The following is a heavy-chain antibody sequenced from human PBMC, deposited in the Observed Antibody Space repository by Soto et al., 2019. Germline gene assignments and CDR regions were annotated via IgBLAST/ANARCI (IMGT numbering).Heavy chain of an antibody. CDR2: IYHSGST. CDR3: ARVGYYDSRTFSWFDP. D-gene: IGHD3-22*01. J-gene: IGHJ5*02. Sequence: SETLSLTCAVSGGSVSSGGYSWSWIRQPPGKGLEWIGHIYHSGSTYYNPSLKSRVTISVDRPKNQFSLKLTSVTAADTAVYYCARVGYYDSRTFSWFDPWGQGTLVTVSS. V-gene: IGHV4-30-2*01. CDR1: GGSVSSGGYS.